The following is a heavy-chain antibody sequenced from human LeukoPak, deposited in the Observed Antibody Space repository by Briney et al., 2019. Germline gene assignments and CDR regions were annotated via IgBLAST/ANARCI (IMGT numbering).Heavy chain of an antibody. CDR3: AKANNENWFDP. CDR2: ISSSSSYI. Sequence: GGSLRLSCAASGFTFSSYSTNWVRQAPGKGLEWVSSISSSSSYIYYADSVKGRFTISRDNAKNSLYLQMNSLRAEDMALYYCAKANNENWFDPWGQGTLVTVSS. CDR1: GFTFSSYS. V-gene: IGHV3-21*04. D-gene: IGHD1-1*01. J-gene: IGHJ5*02.